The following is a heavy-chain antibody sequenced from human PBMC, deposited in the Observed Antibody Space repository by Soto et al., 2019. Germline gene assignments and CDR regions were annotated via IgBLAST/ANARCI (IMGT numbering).Heavy chain of an antibody. J-gene: IGHJ4*02. CDR1: GFTFSSYW. V-gene: IGHV3-7*01. D-gene: IGHD6-19*01. CDR2: IKEDGSEK. CDR3: AKERVSSGARSYFDY. Sequence: GGSLRLSCVVSGFTFSSYWMSWVRQAPGKGLEWVANIKEDGSEKYSVDSVKGRFTISRDNARNSLFLQMNSLRAEDTAVYYCAKERVSSGARSYFDYWGQGALVTVSS.